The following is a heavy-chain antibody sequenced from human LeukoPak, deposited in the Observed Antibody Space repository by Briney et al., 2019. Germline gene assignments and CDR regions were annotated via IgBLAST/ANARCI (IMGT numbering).Heavy chain of an antibody. CDR2: IYYSGST. V-gene: IGHV4-39*07. CDR3: ARADPVYCGGDCYLGWFDP. J-gene: IGHJ5*02. D-gene: IGHD2-21*02. Sequence: SETLSLTCTVSGGSISSSSYYWGWIRQPPGKGLEWIGSIYYSGSTYYNPSLKSRVTISVDTSKNQFSLKLSSVTAADTAVYYCARADPVYCGGDCYLGWFDPWGQGTLVTVSS. CDR1: GGSISSSSYY.